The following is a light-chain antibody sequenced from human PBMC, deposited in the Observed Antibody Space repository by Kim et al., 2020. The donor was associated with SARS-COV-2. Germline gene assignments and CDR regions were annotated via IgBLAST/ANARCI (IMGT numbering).Light chain of an antibody. CDR1: QSVSSY. Sequence: EIVLTQSPATLSLSPGERATLSCRASQSVSSYLAWYQQKPGQAPRLLIYDASNRATGIPARFSGSGSGTDFTLTISSLEPEDFAVYYWQQRSNWLALTFGGGTKVDLK. CDR3: QQRSNWLALT. V-gene: IGKV3-11*01. J-gene: IGKJ4*01. CDR2: DAS.